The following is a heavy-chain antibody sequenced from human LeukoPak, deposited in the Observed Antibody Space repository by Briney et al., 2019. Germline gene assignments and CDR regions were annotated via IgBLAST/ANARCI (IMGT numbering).Heavy chain of an antibody. V-gene: IGHV4-34*01. D-gene: IGHD2-21*02. CDR1: GGSFSGYY. CDR2: INHSGST. CDR3: ARETARGAFDI. J-gene: IGHJ3*02. Sequence: SETLSLTCAVYGGSFSGYYWSWIRQPPGKGLEWIGEINHSGSTNYNPSLKSRVTISVDTSKNQFSLKLNSVAAADTAVYYCARETARGAFDIWGQGTMVTVSS.